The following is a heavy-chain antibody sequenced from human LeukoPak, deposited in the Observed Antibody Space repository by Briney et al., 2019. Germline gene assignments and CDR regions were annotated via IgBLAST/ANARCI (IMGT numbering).Heavy chain of an antibody. V-gene: IGHV4-39*07. CDR2: IYYSGSA. J-gene: IGHJ4*02. CDR3: ASNYYDSSGYYNPFDY. Sequence: SETLSLTCAVSGGPFSSSGYYWGWIRQPPGKGLEYIGSIYYSGSAYYNPSLKSRVTISVDTSKNQFSLKLSSVTAADTAVYYCASNYYDSSGYYNPFDYWGQGTLVTVSS. D-gene: IGHD3-22*01. CDR1: GGPFSSSGYY.